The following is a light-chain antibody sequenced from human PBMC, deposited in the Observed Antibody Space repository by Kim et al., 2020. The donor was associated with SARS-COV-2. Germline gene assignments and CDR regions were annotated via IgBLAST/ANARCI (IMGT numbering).Light chain of an antibody. CDR3: SSYTSSATLV. CDR1: SSDVSGYNY. V-gene: IGLV2-14*03. Sequence: GKSHPRSFTGTSSDVSGYNYVSWYQQHPGKAPRLMIYDVSKRPSGVSNRFSGSKSGNTASLTISGLQAEDEADYYCSSYTSSATLVFGGGTKLTVL. J-gene: IGLJ3*02. CDR2: DVS.